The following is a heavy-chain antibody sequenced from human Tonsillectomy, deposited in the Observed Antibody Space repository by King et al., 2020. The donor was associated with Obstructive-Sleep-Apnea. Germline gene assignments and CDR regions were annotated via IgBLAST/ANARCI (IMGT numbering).Heavy chain of an antibody. J-gene: IGHJ6*02. CDR1: GFNFDDYA. CDR3: AKAPPLWFGESESAHYYYAMDV. CDR2: ISWDGDGT. D-gene: IGHD3-10*01. V-gene: IGHV3-43D*03. Sequence: VQLVESGGGVVQPGGSLRLSCAASGFNFDDYAMHWVRQAPGKGLEWVSLISWDGDGTYYAASLKGRFTISRDNSKNSLYLQMNSLRAEDTALYYCAKAPPLWFGESESAHYYYAMDVWGQGTTVTVSS.